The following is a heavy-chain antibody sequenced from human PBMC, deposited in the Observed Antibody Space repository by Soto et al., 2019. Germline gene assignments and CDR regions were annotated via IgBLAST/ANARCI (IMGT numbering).Heavy chain of an antibody. CDR3: AQADFTDRGDDSFAY. CDR1: GFSFTNFA. J-gene: IGHJ4*02. D-gene: IGHD2-21*02. V-gene: IGHV3-23*01. Sequence: EVQLLESGGGLVQPGWSLRLSCAASGFSFTNFAMSLVCQSPGKGLEWVAGIGASGDIAWYADSVKGRLPISRDNSKNTLYRQRTRLRFEDTAVYYCAQADFTDRGDDSFAYWGPGSLVTVSS. CDR2: IGASGDIA.